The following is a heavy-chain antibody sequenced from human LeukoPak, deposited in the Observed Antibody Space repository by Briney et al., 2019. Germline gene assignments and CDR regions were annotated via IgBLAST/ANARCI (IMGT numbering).Heavy chain of an antibody. CDR3: ATTLGDCSGGSCFDY. D-gene: IGHD2-15*01. V-gene: IGHV3-21*01. CDR1: RFTFRSYS. J-gene: IGHJ4*02. CDR2: ISSSSSYI. Sequence: GGSLRLSCAASRFTFRSYSMNWVRQAPGKGLDWVSSISSSSSYIYYADSVKGRFTISRDNAKNSLYLQMNSLRAEDTAVYYCATTLGDCSGGSCFDYWGQGTLVTVSS.